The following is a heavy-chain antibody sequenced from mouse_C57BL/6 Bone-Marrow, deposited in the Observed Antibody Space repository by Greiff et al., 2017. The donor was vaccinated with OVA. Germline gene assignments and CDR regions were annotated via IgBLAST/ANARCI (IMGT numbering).Heavy chain of an antibody. CDR1: GYTFTDYE. J-gene: IGHJ3*01. CDR3: ARRLRRPAWFAY. V-gene: IGHV1-15*01. CDR2: IDPETGGT. D-gene: IGHD1-2*01. Sequence: QVQLQQSGAELVRPGASVTLSCKASGYTFTDYEMHWVKQTPVHGLEWIGAIDPETGGTAYNQKFKGKATLTADKSSSTAYMELRSLTSEDSAVYFCARRLRRPAWFAYWGQGTLVTVSA.